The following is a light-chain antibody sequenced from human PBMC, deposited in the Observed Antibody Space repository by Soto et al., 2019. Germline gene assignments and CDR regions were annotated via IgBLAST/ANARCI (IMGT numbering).Light chain of an antibody. V-gene: IGKV3-20*01. Sequence: EIVLTQSPGTLSLSPGERATPSCRASQSVTSGNLAWYQQKPGQAPRLLINGDASRATGIPDRFMGSGSGTDFTLTINRLEPEDFSVYYCQKYGSRPQMFGQGTKVDI. CDR1: QSVTSGN. J-gene: IGKJ1*01. CDR2: GDA. CDR3: QKYGSRPQM.